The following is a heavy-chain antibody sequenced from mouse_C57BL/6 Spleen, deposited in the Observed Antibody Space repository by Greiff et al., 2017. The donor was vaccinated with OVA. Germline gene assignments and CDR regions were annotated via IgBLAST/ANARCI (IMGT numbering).Heavy chain of an antibody. Sequence: VQLQQSGPELVKPGASVKIPCKASGYTFTDYNMDWVKQSHGKSLEWIGDINPNNGGTIYNQKFKGKATLTVDKSSSTAYMELRSLTSEDTAVYYCARGLPYYYAMDYWGQGTSVTVSS. V-gene: IGHV1-18*01. CDR3: ARGLPYYYAMDY. CDR1: GYTFTDYN. CDR2: INPNNGGT. J-gene: IGHJ4*01.